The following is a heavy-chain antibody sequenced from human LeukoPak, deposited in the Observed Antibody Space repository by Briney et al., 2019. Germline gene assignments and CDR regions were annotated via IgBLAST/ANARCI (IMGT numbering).Heavy chain of an antibody. CDR1: GFTFSSYA. V-gene: IGHV3-23*01. Sequence: GGSLRLSCAASGFTFSSYAMNWVRQPPGKGLEWVSSISGGSNNINYAGSVKGRFTTSRDNSQNTLYLQMNSLGADDTAVYYCAKDQGTAIFGMIIPDWYFDLWGRGTLVTVSS. D-gene: IGHD3-3*01. J-gene: IGHJ2*01. CDR2: ISGGSNNI. CDR3: AKDQGTAIFGMIIPDWYFDL.